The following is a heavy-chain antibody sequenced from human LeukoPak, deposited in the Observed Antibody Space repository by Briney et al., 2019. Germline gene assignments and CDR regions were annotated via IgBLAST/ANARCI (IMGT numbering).Heavy chain of an antibody. V-gene: IGHV1-18*01. J-gene: IGHJ6*02. CDR2: ISAYNGNT. Sequence: GASVKVSCKASGYTFTSYGISWVRQAPGQGLEWMGWISAYNGNTNYAQKLQGRVTMTTDTSTSTAYMELRSLRSDDTAVYYCARVSELTPLTSGTSLSTVYYGMDVWGQGTTVTVS. CDR1: GYTFTSYG. D-gene: IGHD1-7*01. CDR3: ARVSELTPLTSGTSLSTVYYGMDV.